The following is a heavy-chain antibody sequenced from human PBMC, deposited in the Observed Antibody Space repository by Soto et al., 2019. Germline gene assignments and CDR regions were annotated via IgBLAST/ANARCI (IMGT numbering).Heavy chain of an antibody. CDR2: IKSDGSST. CDR1: GFTFSSYW. V-gene: IGHV3-74*01. Sequence: EVQLVESGGGLIQPGGSLRLSCAASGFTFSSYWMHWVRQAPGKGLVWVSRIKSDGSSTSYADSVKGRFTISRDNAKNPLYIQMNGLRAEETAVYYCTRGQWELLPGDYWGQGTLVTVSS. J-gene: IGHJ4*02. CDR3: TRGQWELLPGDY. D-gene: IGHD1-26*01.